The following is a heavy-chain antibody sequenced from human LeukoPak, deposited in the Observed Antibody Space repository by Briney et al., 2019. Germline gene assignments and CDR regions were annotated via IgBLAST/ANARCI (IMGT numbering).Heavy chain of an antibody. J-gene: IGHJ1*01. CDR3: AAVVPAAPFQN. D-gene: IGHD2-2*01. V-gene: IGHV3-74*01. CDR2: INTDGSST. Sequence: GGSLRLSCAASGFTFSSYWMHWVRQAPGKGLVWVSRINTDGSSTSYADSVKGRFTVSRDNAKNTLFLQMNSLRAEGTAVYYCAAVVPAAPFQNWGQGTLVTVSS. CDR1: GFTFSSYW.